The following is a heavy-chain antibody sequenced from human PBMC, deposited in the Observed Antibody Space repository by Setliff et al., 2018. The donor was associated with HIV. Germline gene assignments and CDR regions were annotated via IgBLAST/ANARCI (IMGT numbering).Heavy chain of an antibody. J-gene: IGHJ4*02. Sequence: SETLSLTCSVSGGSVSSTSNYWGWIRQPPGKGLEWIGSIYYSGSTYYNPSLKSRVTISVDTSKNQFSLQLSSVTAADTAVYYCARVQVGGWYERVGLYFDYWGQGTLVTVSS. D-gene: IGHD6-19*01. CDR2: IYYSGST. CDR3: ARVQVGGWYERVGLYFDY. V-gene: IGHV4-39*01. CDR1: GGSVSSTSNY.